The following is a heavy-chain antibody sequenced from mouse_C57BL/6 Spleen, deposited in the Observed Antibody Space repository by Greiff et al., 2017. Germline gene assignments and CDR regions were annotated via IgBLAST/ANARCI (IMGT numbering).Heavy chain of an antibody. Sequence: EVNVVESGGGLVQPGGSMKLSCVASGFTFSNYWMNWVRQSPEKGLEWVAQIRLKSDNYATHYAESVKGRFTISRDDSKSSVYLQMNNLRAEDTRIYYCTAWLPPYWYFDVWGTGTTVTVSS. CDR2: IRLKSDNYAT. CDR1: GFTFSNYW. J-gene: IGHJ1*03. D-gene: IGHD2-2*01. V-gene: IGHV6-3*01. CDR3: TAWLPPYWYFDV.